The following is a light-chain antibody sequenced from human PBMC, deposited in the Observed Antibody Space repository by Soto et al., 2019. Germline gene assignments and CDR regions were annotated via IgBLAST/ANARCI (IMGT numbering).Light chain of an antibody. CDR3: HQFGYSPRT. V-gene: IGKV3-20*01. Sequence: EIVLTQSPGTLSLSPGETATLSCRASQTVNSDYLAWFQQRPGQAPRLLIFATSRRATDIPDRFSGGGSGTDFPLAIRRLEPEDFAVYYCHQFGYSPRTFGQGTKVE. CDR2: ATS. CDR1: QTVNSDY. J-gene: IGKJ1*01.